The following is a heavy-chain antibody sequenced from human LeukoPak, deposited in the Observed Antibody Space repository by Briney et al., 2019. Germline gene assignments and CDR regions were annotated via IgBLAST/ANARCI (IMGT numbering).Heavy chain of an antibody. Sequence: ASVKVSCKASGYTFTNYGINWVRQAPGQGLEWMGWISGYNGNTTYAQNLQGRVSMTTDTSTSTAYMELRSLRSDDTAIYYCARAPFWVPSFFDYWGQGTLVTVSS. D-gene: IGHD3-16*01. CDR3: ARAPFWVPSFFDY. J-gene: IGHJ4*02. CDR1: GYTFTNYG. V-gene: IGHV1-18*01. CDR2: ISGYNGNT.